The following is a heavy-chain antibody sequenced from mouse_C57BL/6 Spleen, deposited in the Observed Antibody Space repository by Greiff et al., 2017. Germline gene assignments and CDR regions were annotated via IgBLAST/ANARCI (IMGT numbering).Heavy chain of an antibody. CDR2: IYPGSGST. Sequence: QVQLQQPGAELVKPGASVKMSCKASGYTFTSYWMTWVKQRPGQGLEWIGDIYPGSGSTNYNEKFKSKATLTVDTSSSTAYMQLSSLTSEDSAVYYCARDDYGPDWFAYWGQGTLVTVSA. J-gene: IGHJ3*01. V-gene: IGHV1-55*01. CDR3: ARDDYGPDWFAY. CDR1: GYTFTSYW. D-gene: IGHD2-4*01.